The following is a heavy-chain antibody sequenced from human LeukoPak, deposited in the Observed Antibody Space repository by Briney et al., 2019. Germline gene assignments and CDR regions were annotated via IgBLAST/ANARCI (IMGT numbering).Heavy chain of an antibody. D-gene: IGHD3-10*01. J-gene: IGHJ3*02. V-gene: IGHV3-48*01. CDR1: GFTSSSYG. CDR3: ARALRGGWAFDI. CDR2: ISSFSSTI. Sequence: PGGSLRLSCAASGFTSSSYGMNWVRQAPGKGLEWVSYISSFSSTIYYAESVKGRITISRDNAKNSLSLQMNSLRAEDTAVYYCARALRGGWAFDIWGQGTMVTVSS.